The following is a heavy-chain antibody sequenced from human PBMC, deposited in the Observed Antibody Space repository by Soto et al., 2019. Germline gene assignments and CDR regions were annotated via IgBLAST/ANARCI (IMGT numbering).Heavy chain of an antibody. J-gene: IGHJ4*02. CDR2: IHRAGVT. V-gene: IGHV4-4*02. CDR1: GGSTSSSDW. Sequence: QVHLQESGPGLVKPSETLSLTCAISGGSTSSSDWWTWVRQPPGEGLEWIGEIHRAGVTNYNSSLTIRLTISLDHSRNQFSLSLTSVTAADASVYFCAGRPEIHPRWGQGILVPVSS. D-gene: IGHD1-26*01. CDR3: AGRPEIHPR.